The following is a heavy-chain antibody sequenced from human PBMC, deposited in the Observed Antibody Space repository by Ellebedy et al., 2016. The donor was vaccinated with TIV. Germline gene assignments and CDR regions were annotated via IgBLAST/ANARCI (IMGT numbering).Heavy chain of an antibody. CDR3: ASRYSSSPASVGSNAFDI. V-gene: IGHV4-59*12. Sequence: SETLSLTXTVSGGSIRSYYWSWIRQPPGKGLEWIGYIYYSGGTNYNPSLKSRVTISVDTSKNQFSLKLSSVTAADTAVYYCASRYSSSPASVGSNAFDIWGQGTMVTVSS. CDR2: IYYSGGT. D-gene: IGHD6-13*01. J-gene: IGHJ3*02. CDR1: GGSIRSYY.